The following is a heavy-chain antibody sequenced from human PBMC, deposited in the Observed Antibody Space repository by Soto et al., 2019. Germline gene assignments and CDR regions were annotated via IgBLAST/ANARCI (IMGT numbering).Heavy chain of an antibody. V-gene: IGHV4-59*01. Sequence: SETLSLTCTVSGDSINDYYWAWIRQPPGKGLEWIAYMYYSTKYNPSLKSRVTVSVDISENQFALKMTSVIAADTAIYYCARIPADGRGIYFDYWGQGILVTVSS. J-gene: IGHJ4*02. CDR2: MYYST. D-gene: IGHD2-21*01. CDR3: ARIPADGRGIYFDY. CDR1: GDSINDYY.